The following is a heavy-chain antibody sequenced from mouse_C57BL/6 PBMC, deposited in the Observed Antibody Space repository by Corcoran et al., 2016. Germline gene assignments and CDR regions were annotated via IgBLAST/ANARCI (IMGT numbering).Heavy chain of an antibody. V-gene: IGHV9-3*01. D-gene: IGHD2-5*01. Sequence: QIQLVQSGPELKKPGETVKISCKASGYTFTTYGMSWVKQAPGKGLKWMGWINTYSGVPTYADDFKGRFAFSLETSASTAYLQINNLKNEDTATYFCARAYSNYYAMDYWGQGTSVTVSS. CDR2: INTYSGVP. J-gene: IGHJ4*01. CDR3: ARAYSNYYAMDY. CDR1: GYTFTTYG.